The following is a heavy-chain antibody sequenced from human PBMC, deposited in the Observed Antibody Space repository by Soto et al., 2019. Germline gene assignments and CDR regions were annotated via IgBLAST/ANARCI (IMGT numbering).Heavy chain of an antibody. D-gene: IGHD4-4*01. J-gene: IGHJ6*04. V-gene: IGHV4-39*01. Sequence: LETLSLTCTVAGGSSRHSSYYWGCIRQPPGKGLEWIGRIYYSGNTYYHPSLKSRVTIPVDTSTNQFSLQLSPVPAADPAVYYCAIGRNHYYYPGTDVWLKGTTVPVAP. CDR2: IYYSGNT. CDR3: AIGRNHYYYPGTDV. CDR1: GGSSRHSSYY.